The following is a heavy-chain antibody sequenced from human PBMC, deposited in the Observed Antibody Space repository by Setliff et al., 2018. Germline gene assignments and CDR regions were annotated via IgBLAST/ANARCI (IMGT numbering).Heavy chain of an antibody. CDR2: INIGGGSA. D-gene: IGHD3-10*01. CDR1: GYTFAGYY. Sequence: ASVKVSCKASGYTFAGYYMYWLRQAPGQGPEWMGIINIGGGSASYAQKFQDRVTMTRDTSTSTVYLEVTSLRSEDTAVYYCARAGMASLNRKGVFEYWGQGTLVTVS. CDR3: ARAGMASLNRKGVFEY. J-gene: IGHJ4*02. V-gene: IGHV1-46*01.